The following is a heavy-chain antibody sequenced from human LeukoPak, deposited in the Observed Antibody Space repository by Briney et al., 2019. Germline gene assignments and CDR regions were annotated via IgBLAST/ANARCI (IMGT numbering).Heavy chain of an antibody. Sequence: GGSLRLSCAASGFTFSNAWMSWVRQAPGKGLEWVGRTKSKTDCGTTDYAAPVKGRFTISRDDSKNTLYLQMNSLKTEDTAVYYCTTPSLYPYDSSGYSGYWGQGTLVTVSS. CDR1: GFTFSNAW. CDR3: TTPSLYPYDSSGYSGY. J-gene: IGHJ4*02. D-gene: IGHD3-22*01. V-gene: IGHV3-15*01. CDR2: TKSKTDCGTT.